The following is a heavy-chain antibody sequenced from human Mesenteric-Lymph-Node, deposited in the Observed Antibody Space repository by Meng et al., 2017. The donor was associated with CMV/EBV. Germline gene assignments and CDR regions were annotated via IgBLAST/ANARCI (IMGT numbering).Heavy chain of an antibody. CDR2: INWNGGST. CDR3: VRGSIADY. D-gene: IGHD6-6*01. J-gene: IGHJ4*02. CDR1: GFTFSSYS. Sequence: GGSLRLSCAASGFTFSSYSMSWVRQAPGKGLEWVSGINWNGGSTGYADSVKGRFTISRDNAKNSLFLQMNSLRADDTAVYYCVRGSIADYWGQGTLVTVSS. V-gene: IGHV3-20*04.